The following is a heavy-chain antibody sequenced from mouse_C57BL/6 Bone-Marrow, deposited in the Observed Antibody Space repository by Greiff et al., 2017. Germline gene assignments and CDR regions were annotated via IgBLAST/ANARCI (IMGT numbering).Heavy chain of an antibody. CDR2: IDPSDSYT. V-gene: IGHV1-50*01. CDR3: ARGRITTVGPWYFDV. J-gene: IGHJ1*03. D-gene: IGHD1-1*01. CDR1: GYTFTSYW. Sequence: QVQLQQPGAELVKPGASVKLSCKASGYTFTSYWMQWVKQRPGQGLEWIGEIDPSDSYTNYNQKFKGKATLTVDTSSSTAYMQLSSLTSEGSAVYYCARGRITTVGPWYFDVWGTGTTVTVSS.